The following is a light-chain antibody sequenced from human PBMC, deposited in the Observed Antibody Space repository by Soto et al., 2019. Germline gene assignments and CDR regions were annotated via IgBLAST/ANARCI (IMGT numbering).Light chain of an antibody. CDR2: GAS. CDR3: QQYGNSPPLT. CDR1: QSVSSN. Sequence: EIVMTQSPATLSVSPGERATLSCRASQSVSSNLAWYQQKPGQAPRLLIYGASRRATGIPDRFSGSGSGTDFTLTISRLEPEDFAVYYCQQYGNSPPLTFGGGTKVDI. V-gene: IGKV3-20*01. J-gene: IGKJ4*01.